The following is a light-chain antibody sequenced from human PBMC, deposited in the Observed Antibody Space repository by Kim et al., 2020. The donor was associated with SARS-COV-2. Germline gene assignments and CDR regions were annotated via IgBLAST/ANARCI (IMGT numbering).Light chain of an antibody. V-gene: IGLV10-54*01. J-gene: IGLJ3*02. CDR2: RNN. CDR1: GNNVGNEG. Sequence: TCTRTCAGDGNNVGNEGAALLQQHPGQPPKLLSYRNNNRPSGISERLSASRSGNTASLTITGLQPEDEADYYCSAWDSSLSAWVFGGGTQLTVL. CDR3: SAWDSSLSAWV.